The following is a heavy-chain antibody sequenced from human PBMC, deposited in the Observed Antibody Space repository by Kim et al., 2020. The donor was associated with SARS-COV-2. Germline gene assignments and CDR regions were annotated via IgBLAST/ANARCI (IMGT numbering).Heavy chain of an antibody. D-gene: IGHD6-13*01. J-gene: IGHJ4*02. Sequence: RYSPSFQGQVTISADKSISTAYLQWSSLKASDTAMYYCARHFAAGSFDYWGQGTLVTVSS. V-gene: IGHV5-51*01. CDR3: ARHFAAGSFDY.